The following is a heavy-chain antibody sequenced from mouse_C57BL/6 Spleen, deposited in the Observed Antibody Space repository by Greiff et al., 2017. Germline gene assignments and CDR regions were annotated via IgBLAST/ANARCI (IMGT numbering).Heavy chain of an antibody. J-gene: IGHJ2*01. D-gene: IGHD2-3*01. CDR3: AIDGYYEVLFDD. CDR1: GYTFTSYW. Sequence: VQLQQPGAELVKPGASVQVSCKASGYTFTSYWMHWVKRRPGRGLEWIGRIHPSDSDTNYNQKFKGKATLAVDKSSSTAYMQLSSLTSEDSAVYYCAIDGYYEVLFDDRGQGTTLTVSS. CDR2: IHPSDSDT. V-gene: IGHV1-74*01.